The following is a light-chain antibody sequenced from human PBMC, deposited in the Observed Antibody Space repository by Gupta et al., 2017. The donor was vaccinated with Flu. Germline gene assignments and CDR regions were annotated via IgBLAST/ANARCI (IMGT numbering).Light chain of an antibody. V-gene: IGKV1-39*01. CDR1: QSISTY. CDR2: AAS. CDR3: QQSYSTPYT. Sequence: GDRVTITCRASQSISTYLNWYQQRPGKAPKLLIYAASSLQSGVPSRFSGSGSGTDFTLTISSLQPEDFATYYCQQSYSTPYTFGQGTKLEIK. J-gene: IGKJ2*01.